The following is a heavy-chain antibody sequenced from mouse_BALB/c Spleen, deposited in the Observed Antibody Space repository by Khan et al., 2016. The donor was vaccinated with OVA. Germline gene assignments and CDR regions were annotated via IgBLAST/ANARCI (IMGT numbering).Heavy chain of an antibody. V-gene: IGHV1-9*01. J-gene: IGHJ4*01. CDR3: ASTARAYYYAMDY. Sequence: QVQLKESGAELMKPGASVKISCKASGYTFSTYWIEWVKQRPGHGLEWIGEILPRSGSTNYNENFKGKATFTADTSSNTAYMQLSSLTSEDSAVYYCASTARAYYYAMDYWGQGTSFTVSS. CDR2: ILPRSGST. CDR1: GYTFSTYW. D-gene: IGHD3-1*01.